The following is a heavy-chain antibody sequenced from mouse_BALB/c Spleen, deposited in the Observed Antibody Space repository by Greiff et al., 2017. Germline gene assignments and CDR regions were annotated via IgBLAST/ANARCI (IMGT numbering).Heavy chain of an antibody. CDR3: AIYGKWGDYFDY. J-gene: IGHJ2*01. V-gene: IGHV5-6*01. CDR2: ISSGGSYT. CDR1: GFTFSSYG. Sequence: EVQRVESGGDLVKPGGSLKLSCAASGFTFSSYGMSWVRQTPDKRLEWIATISSGGSYTYYPDSVKGRFTISRDNAKNTLYLQMSSLRSEDTAMYYCAIYGKWGDYFDYWGQGTTLTVSS. D-gene: IGHD2-1*01.